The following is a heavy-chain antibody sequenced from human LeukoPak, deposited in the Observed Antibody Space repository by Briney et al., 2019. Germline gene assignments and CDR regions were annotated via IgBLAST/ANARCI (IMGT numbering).Heavy chain of an antibody. Sequence: GGSLRLSCTASGFTLGRHDMHWVRQTTGEGLEWVAALASGSQTFYAGSVKGRFTVSREDAKNSLYLQMSSLRAGDTAVYYCVREARGYHYTYFDYWGQGTLVTVSS. J-gene: IGHJ4*02. D-gene: IGHD5-18*01. CDR1: GFTLGRHD. CDR3: VREARGYHYTYFDY. CDR2: LASGSQT. V-gene: IGHV3-13*01.